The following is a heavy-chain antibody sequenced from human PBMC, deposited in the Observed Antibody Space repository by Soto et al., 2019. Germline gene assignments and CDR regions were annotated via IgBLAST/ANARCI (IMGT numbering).Heavy chain of an antibody. CDR2: IYPGGSDT. CDR1: GYTFTNYW. J-gene: IGHJ6*02. CDR3: AASIFYSGLDL. Sequence: GEALKISCKGSGYTFTNYWIGWVRQMPGKGLEGVGIIYPGGSDTKYNPSRQGQVTISAHKSITTTYLQWSSLKVSDTAIYYCAASIFYSGLDLWGQGTTVPVSS. V-gene: IGHV5-51*01.